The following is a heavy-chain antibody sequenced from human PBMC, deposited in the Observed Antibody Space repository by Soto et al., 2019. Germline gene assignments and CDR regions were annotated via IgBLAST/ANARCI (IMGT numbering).Heavy chain of an antibody. J-gene: IGHJ5*02. Sequence: SETLSLTCTVSGGSISSGGYYWSWIRQHPGKGLEWIGYIYYSGSTYYNPSLKSRVTISVDTSKNQFSLKLSSVTAADTAVYYCARETTTVVNGWFDPWGQGTLVTVSS. V-gene: IGHV4-31*03. D-gene: IGHD4-17*01. CDR1: GGSISSGGYY. CDR3: ARETTTVVNGWFDP. CDR2: IYYSGST.